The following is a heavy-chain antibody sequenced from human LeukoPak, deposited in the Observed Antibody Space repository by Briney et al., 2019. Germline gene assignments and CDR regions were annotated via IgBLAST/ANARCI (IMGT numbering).Heavy chain of an antibody. D-gene: IGHD3-3*01. CDR2: ISSSSSYI. V-gene: IGHV3-21*01. CDR1: GFTFSSYS. CDR3: ARDPWDFTYYDFWSGYYDYYYYMDV. Sequence: GGSLRLSCAASGFTFSSYSMNWVRQASGKGLEWVSSISSSSSYIYYADSVKGRFTISRDNAKNSLYLQMNSLRAEDTAVYYCARDPWDFTYYDFWSGYYDYYYYMDVWGKGTTVTVSS. J-gene: IGHJ6*03.